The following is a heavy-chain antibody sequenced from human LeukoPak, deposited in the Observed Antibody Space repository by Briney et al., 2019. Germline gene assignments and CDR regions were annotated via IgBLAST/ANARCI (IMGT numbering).Heavy chain of an antibody. CDR3: ARYCGGDCYSMGPDY. CDR1: GGSISRGGYY. D-gene: IGHD2-21*02. Sequence: SETLSLTCTVSGGSISRGGYYWSWIRQHPGKGLEWIGYIYYSGSTYYNPSLKSRVTISVDTSKNQFSLKLSSVTAADTAVYYCARYCGGDCYSMGPDYWGQGTLVTVSS. CDR2: IYYSGST. V-gene: IGHV4-31*03. J-gene: IGHJ4*02.